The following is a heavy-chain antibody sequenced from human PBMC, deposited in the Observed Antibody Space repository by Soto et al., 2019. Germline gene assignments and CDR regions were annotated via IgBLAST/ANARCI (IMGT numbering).Heavy chain of an antibody. CDR1: GYSISSGYY. Sequence: PSETLSLTCAVSGYSISSGYYWGWIRQPPGKGLEWIGSIYHSGSTYYNPSLKSRVTISVDTSKNQFSLKLSSATAADTAVYYCARDRGGVVATSDYYYYYGMDVWGQGTTVTVSS. D-gene: IGHD2-15*01. CDR3: ARDRGGVVATSDYYYYYGMDV. J-gene: IGHJ6*02. V-gene: IGHV4-38-2*02. CDR2: IYHSGST.